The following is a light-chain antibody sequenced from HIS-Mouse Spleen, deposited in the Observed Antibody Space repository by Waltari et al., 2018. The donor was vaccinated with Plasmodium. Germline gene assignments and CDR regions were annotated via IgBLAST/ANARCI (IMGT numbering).Light chain of an antibody. Sequence: SYELTQPPSVSVSPGQTARINCSGDALPKTYASWYQQKSGQAPVLVIYEDSKRPSGIPERFSGSSSGTMATLTISGAQVEDEADYYCYSTDSSGNHRVFGGGTKLTVL. CDR1: ALPKTY. J-gene: IGLJ3*02. CDR3: YSTDSSGNHRV. V-gene: IGLV3-10*01. CDR2: EDS.